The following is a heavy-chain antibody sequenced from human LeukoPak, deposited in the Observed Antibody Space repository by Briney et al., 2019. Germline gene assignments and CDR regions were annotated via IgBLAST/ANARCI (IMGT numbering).Heavy chain of an antibody. Sequence: GGSLRLSCAASGFTFSSYSMNWVRQAPGKGLEWVSFISSSAHINYADSLKGRFTISRGNTRNSLYLKMNSLRAEDTAVYYCARDIGGSYTAIDYWGQGTLVTVSS. V-gene: IGHV3-21*01. CDR2: ISSSAHI. J-gene: IGHJ4*02. CDR1: GFTFSSYS. CDR3: ARDIGGSYTAIDY. D-gene: IGHD1-26*01.